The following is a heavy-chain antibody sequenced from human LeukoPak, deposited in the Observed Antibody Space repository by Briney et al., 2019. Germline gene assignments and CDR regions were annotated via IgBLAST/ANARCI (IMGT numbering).Heavy chain of an antibody. V-gene: IGHV1-18*01. CDR3: ARVLVWYCSSTSCYAGNWFDP. CDR1: GGTFSSYA. J-gene: IGHJ5*02. CDR2: ISAYNGNT. Sequence: ASVKVSCKASGGTFSSYAISWVRQAPGQGLEWMGWISAYNGNTNYAQKLQGRVTMTRDTSISTAYMELSRLRSDDTAVYYCARVLVWYCSSTSCYAGNWFDPWGQGTLVTVSS. D-gene: IGHD2-2*01.